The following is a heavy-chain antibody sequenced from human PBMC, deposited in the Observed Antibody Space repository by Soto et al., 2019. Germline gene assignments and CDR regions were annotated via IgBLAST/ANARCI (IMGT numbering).Heavy chain of an antibody. CDR3: VAGPDRAKSAY. V-gene: IGHV4-59*01. J-gene: IGHJ4*01. CDR2: GLRPDYT. CDR1: GGSINDYY. Sequence: SETLSLNCTVSGGSINDYYWSWTRQPPGKGLEWIAYGLRPDYTGYNPSLRNRVTISSDTSKNQFSLRLISVTAADTAVYYCVAGPDRAKSAYWGQGTLVTVSS.